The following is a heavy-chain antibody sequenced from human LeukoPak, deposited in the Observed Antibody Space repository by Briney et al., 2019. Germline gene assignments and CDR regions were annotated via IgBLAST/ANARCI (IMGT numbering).Heavy chain of an antibody. CDR2: MNPNSGNT. CDR3: ARALSNYVLDDFDI. J-gene: IGHJ3*02. CDR1: GGTFSSYD. Sequence: EASVKVSCKASGGTFSSYDINWVRQATGQGLEWMGWMNPNSGNTGYAQKFQGRVTITRNTSISTAYMELSSLRSEDTAVYYCARALSNYVLDDFDIWGQGTMVTVSS. D-gene: IGHD4-11*01. V-gene: IGHV1-8*03.